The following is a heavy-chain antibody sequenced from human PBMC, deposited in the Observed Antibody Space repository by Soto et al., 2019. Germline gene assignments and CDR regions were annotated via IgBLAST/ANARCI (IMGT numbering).Heavy chain of an antibody. CDR2: INYIGAT. CDR3: ARVCSNFERSRYNSPYLFDS. Sequence: QVQLQESGPGLVKPSQTLSLTCAVSGGSISNGGYYWSWIRPHPGKGLEYIGYINYIGATNDNPSLKSRVTMTVATYKNQWSLWLTSVTAADTAVYYCARVCSNFERSRYNSPYLFDSWGKGILVTVSS. D-gene: IGHD1-20*01. V-gene: IGHV4-31*11. CDR1: GGSISNGGYY. J-gene: IGHJ5*01.